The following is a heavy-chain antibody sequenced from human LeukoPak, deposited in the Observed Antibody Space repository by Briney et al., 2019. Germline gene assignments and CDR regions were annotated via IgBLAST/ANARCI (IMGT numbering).Heavy chain of an antibody. CDR2: IYYSGST. Sequence: SETLSLTCSVSGGSLSGYYWSWIRQPPGKGLEWIGFIYYSGSTNYNPSVKSRVIISEDTSKNQFSLRLSSVTAADTAVYYCAKSNGYGLVDIWGQGTMVTVSS. CDR3: AKSNGYGLVDI. J-gene: IGHJ3*02. D-gene: IGHD3-10*01. CDR1: GGSLSGYY. V-gene: IGHV4-59*01.